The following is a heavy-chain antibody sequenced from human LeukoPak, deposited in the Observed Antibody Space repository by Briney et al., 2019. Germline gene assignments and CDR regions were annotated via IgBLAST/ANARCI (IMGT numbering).Heavy chain of an antibody. J-gene: IGHJ1*01. CDR2: IRYDGTNK. V-gene: IGHV3-30*02. CDR1: GFTFSTYG. Sequence: GGSLRLSCEASGFTFSTYGMSWVRQAPGKGLEWVAFIRYDGTNKYYADSVKGRFTISRDNSKNTLYLQMNSLRAEDTAVYYCAKATKVLLWDWGQGTLVTVSS. D-gene: IGHD3-10*01. CDR3: AKATKVLLWD.